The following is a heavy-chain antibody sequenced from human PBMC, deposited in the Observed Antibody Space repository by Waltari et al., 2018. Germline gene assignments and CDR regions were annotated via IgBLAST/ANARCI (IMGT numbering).Heavy chain of an antibody. CDR2: IHHTGGI. CDR1: AGSISSTTDS. CDR3: ARSVAARRINWFDP. Sequence: QLQLQESGPGLLRPSETLSLTCTAAAGSISSTTDSWGWIRPPPGKGLEWIGSIHHTGGIYYNPSRKTRVTRSADTSRQHLSLKLRSVTAADTALYYCARSVAARRINWFDPWGQGTLVTVSS. J-gene: IGHJ5*02. V-gene: IGHV4-39*02. D-gene: IGHD6-6*01.